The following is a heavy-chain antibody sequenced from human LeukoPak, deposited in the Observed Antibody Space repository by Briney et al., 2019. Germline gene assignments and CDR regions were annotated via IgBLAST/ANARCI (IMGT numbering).Heavy chain of an antibody. Sequence: SETLSLTCTVSAGSIRGYYWSWIRQPPGKGLEWIGEINHSGSTNYNPSLKSRVTVSVDTSKNQFSLKLSSVTAADTAVYYCAGLEWFGGRNGWFDPWGQGTLVTVSS. CDR1: AGSIRGYY. J-gene: IGHJ5*02. CDR2: INHSGST. D-gene: IGHD3-10*01. CDR3: AGLEWFGGRNGWFDP. V-gene: IGHV4-34*01.